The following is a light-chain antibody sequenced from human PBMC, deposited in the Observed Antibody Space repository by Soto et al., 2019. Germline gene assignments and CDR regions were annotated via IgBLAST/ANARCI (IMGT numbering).Light chain of an antibody. CDR3: LQHKTYPYT. Sequence: DIQMTQSPSAMSASVGDRVTITCRASQGVSNYLAWFQQKPGNAPKRLILAISNLDVGVPSRFSGGGFETEFTLTINSLQPEDFATYFCLQHKTYPYTFGQGTKVDIK. CDR1: QGVSNY. CDR2: AIS. J-gene: IGKJ2*01. V-gene: IGKV1-17*03.